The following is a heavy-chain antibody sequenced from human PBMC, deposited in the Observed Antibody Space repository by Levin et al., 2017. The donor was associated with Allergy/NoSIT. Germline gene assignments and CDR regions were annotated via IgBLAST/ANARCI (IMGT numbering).Heavy chain of an antibody. V-gene: IGHV1-69*06. CDR1: GGTFSNYA. D-gene: IGHD2-2*02. CDR2: IIPIFGTA. CDR3: ARGGCTSTSCYRSDAFDI. Sequence: KISCKASGGTFSNYAISWVRQAPGQGLEWMGGIIPIFGTANYTQKYAQKFQGRVTITADKSTSTAYMELSSLRSEDTAVYYCARGGCTSTSCYRSDAFDIWGQGTMVTVSS. J-gene: IGHJ3*02.